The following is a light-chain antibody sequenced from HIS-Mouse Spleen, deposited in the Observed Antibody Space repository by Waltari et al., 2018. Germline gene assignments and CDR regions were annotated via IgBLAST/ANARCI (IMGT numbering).Light chain of an antibody. CDR1: QSVLYSSNNKNY. CDR3: QQYDSTPLT. J-gene: IGKJ4*01. Sequence: DIVMTQSPDSLAASLGERATSNCKSSQSVLYSSNNKNYLAWYQQKPGQPPKLLIYWASTRESGVPDRFSGSGSGTDFTLTISSLQAEDVAVYYCQQYDSTPLTFGGGTKVEIK. V-gene: IGKV4-1*01. CDR2: WAS.